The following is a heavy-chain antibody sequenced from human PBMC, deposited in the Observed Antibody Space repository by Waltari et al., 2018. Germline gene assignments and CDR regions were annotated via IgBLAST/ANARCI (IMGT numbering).Heavy chain of an antibody. CDR1: GFTFSSYG. CDR3: AKNEGLASFDY. Sequence: QVQLVESGGGVVQPGRSLRLSCAASGFTFSSYGLHGVRQAPGKGLEWVAVISYDGSNKYYADSVKGRFTISRDNSKNTLYLQMNSLRAEDTAVYYCAKNEGLASFDYWGQGTLVTVSS. V-gene: IGHV3-30*18. CDR2: ISYDGSNK. J-gene: IGHJ4*02.